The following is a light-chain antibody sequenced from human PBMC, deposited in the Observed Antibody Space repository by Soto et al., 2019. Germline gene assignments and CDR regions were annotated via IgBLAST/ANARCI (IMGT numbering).Light chain of an antibody. V-gene: IGKV3-11*01. CDR2: DTS. Sequence: EIVFTQSPATLSLSPGERATLSCRASQSVSSSLAWYQQKPGQSPRLLIYDTSNRATGIPARFSGSGSGTDFTLTISSLEPEDFAVYYCQQRTNWRITFGQGTRLEIK. CDR3: QQRTNWRIT. CDR1: QSVSSS. J-gene: IGKJ5*01.